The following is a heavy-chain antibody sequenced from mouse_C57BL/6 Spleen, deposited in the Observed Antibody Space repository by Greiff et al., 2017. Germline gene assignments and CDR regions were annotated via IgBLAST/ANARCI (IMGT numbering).Heavy chain of an antibody. CDR2: IRNKANGYTT. CDR3: ARYPLLTYAMDY. CDR1: GFTFTDYY. D-gene: IGHD6-1*01. Sequence: DVKLVESGGGLVQPGGSLSLSCAASGFTFTDYYMSWVRQPPGKALEWLGFIRNKANGYTTEYSASVKGRFTISRDNSQSILYLQMNALRAEDSATYYCARYPLLTYAMDYWGQGTSVTVSS. J-gene: IGHJ4*01. V-gene: IGHV7-3*01.